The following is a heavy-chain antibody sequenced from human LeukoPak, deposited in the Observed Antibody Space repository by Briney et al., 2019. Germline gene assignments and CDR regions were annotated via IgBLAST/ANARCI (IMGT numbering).Heavy chain of an antibody. D-gene: IGHD4-17*01. Sequence: ASVKVSCKASGYTFTGYYMHWVRQAPGQGLEWMGWINPNSGGTNYAQKFQGRVTMTRDTSISTAYMELSRLRSDDMAVYYCARDHGDYAYYYYGMDVWGQGTTVTVSS. CDR2: INPNSGGT. CDR3: ARDHGDYAYYYYGMDV. J-gene: IGHJ6*02. CDR1: GYTFTGYY. V-gene: IGHV1-2*02.